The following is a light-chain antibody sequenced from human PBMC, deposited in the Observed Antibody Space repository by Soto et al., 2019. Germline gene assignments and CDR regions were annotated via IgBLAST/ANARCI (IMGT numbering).Light chain of an antibody. CDR2: GAS. V-gene: IGKV3-20*01. CDR3: QQYGRLPVS. J-gene: IGKJ4*01. Sequence: EILLTQSPGTLSLSPGDRATLSCRASQSLTNSFLAWYQQRPGQTPRLLIHGASNRATDIPDRFSGSGSGTHFTLTISRLEPEDFAVYFCQQYGRLPVSFGGGTKVEI. CDR1: QSLTNSF.